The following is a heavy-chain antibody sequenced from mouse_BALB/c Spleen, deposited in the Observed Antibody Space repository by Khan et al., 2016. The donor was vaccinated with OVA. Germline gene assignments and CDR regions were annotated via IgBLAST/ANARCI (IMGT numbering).Heavy chain of an antibody. CDR3: ARGNYYGYYFDY. D-gene: IGHD1-1*01. Sequence: VQLQQSGPGLVKPSQSLPPPSPVLASSIPIGYAWTWFRQFPENNLKWMGSISYSGVTSYTPSLKSRISITRDTSKNQFFLQLNSVTTEDTATYYCARGNYYGYYFDYWGQGTTLTVSS. CDR2: ISYSGVT. V-gene: IGHV3-2*02. J-gene: IGHJ2*01. CDR1: ASSIPIGYA.